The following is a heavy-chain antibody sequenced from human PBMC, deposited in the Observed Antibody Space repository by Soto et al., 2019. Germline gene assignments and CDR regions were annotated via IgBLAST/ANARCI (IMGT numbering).Heavy chain of an antibody. D-gene: IGHD2-2*01. Sequence: GGSLRLSCAGSGFTFSDYYMIWIRQAPGKGLEWVSYITNIDNTKKYADSVRGRFTISRDNAKKSLYLQMNNLKTEDTAVYYCARRGGDQSLNFWDPGTLVTVSS. CDR3: ARRGGDQSLNF. J-gene: IGHJ4*02. CDR2: ITNIDNTK. CDR1: GFTFSDYY. V-gene: IGHV3-11*01.